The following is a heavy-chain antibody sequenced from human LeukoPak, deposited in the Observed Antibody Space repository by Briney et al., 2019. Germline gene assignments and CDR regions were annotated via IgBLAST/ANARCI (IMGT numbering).Heavy chain of an antibody. CDR2: ISWDGGST. D-gene: IGHD1-26*01. V-gene: IGHV3-43*01. J-gene: IGHJ4*02. CDR3: AKTRATEYYFDY. CDR1: GFTFDDYT. Sequence: GGSLRLSCAASGFTFDDYTMHWVRQAPGKGLEWVSLISWDGGSTYYADSVKGRFTISRDNSKNTLYLQMNSLRAEDTAVYYCAKTRATEYYFDYWGQGTLVTVSS.